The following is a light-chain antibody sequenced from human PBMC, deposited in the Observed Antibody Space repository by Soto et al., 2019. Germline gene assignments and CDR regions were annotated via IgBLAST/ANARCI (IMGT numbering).Light chain of an antibody. CDR1: QSVFSSFHNKDS. Sequence: DIVMTQSPDSLAVSLGERATITCKSSQSVFSSFHNKDSVAWYQHKQGQPPKLLIYASTRESGVPARFSGSGSGTDFTLTISSLQAEDVAVYYCQQSYSTPPKFTFGPGTKVDIK. J-gene: IGKJ3*01. CDR2: AS. CDR3: QQSYSTPPKFT. V-gene: IGKV4-1*01.